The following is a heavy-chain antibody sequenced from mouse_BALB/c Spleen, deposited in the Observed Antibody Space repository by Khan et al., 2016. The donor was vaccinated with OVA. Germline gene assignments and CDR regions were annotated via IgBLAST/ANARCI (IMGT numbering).Heavy chain of an antibody. D-gene: IGHD2-1*01. J-gene: IGHJ4*01. CDR2: ISYDGTN. CDR3: EREGNYVRSYAMDY. Sequence: EVELVESGPGLMKPSQSLSLTCSVTGYSITSGFYWNWIRQFPGNRLEWMGYISYDGTNNYNPSLKNRISITRDTSKNQFFLKLNSVTTEDTATYFCEREGNYVRSYAMDYWGQGTSVTVSS. V-gene: IGHV3-6*02. CDR1: GYSITSGFY.